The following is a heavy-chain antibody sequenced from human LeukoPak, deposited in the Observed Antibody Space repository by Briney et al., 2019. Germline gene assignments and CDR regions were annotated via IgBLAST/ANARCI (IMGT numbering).Heavy chain of an antibody. Sequence: SETLSLTCTVPGGSISSYYWSWIRQPPGKGLEWIGYIYTSGSTNYNPSLKSRVTISVDTSKNQFSLKLSSVTAADTAVYYCARHVWQASSRFDPWGQGTLVTVSS. CDR1: GGSISSYY. V-gene: IGHV4-4*09. CDR3: ARHVWQASSRFDP. J-gene: IGHJ5*02. D-gene: IGHD6-13*01. CDR2: IYTSGST.